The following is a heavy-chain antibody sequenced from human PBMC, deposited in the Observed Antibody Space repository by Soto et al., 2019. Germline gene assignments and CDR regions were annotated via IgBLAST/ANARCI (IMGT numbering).Heavy chain of an antibody. CDR2: IDPIDSKT. CDR1: GYSLETYW. D-gene: IGHD6-13*01. V-gene: IGHV5-10-1*01. J-gene: IGHJ6*01. CDR3: ARRIAAAGGYYYYAFDV. Sequence: LTISRKASGYSLETYWIKWVRQRPVKGLEWMGRIDPIDSKTKYSPSLEGHITISVDKSISTTYLQWRSLKASDTAIYYCARRIAAAGGYYYYAFDVWGHGTAVTVSS.